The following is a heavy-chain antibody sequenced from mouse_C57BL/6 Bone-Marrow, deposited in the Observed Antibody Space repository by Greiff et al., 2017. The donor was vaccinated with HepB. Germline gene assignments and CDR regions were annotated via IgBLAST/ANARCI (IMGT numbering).Heavy chain of an antibody. J-gene: IGHJ3*01. CDR3: ARVETGTGFAY. V-gene: IGHV5-4*01. D-gene: IGHD4-1*01. Sequence: EVQRVESGGGLVKPGGSLKLSCAASGFTFSSYAMSWVRQTPEKRLDWVATISDGGSYTYYPDNVKGRFTISRDNAKNNLYLQMSHLKSEDTAMYYGARVETGTGFAYWGQGTLVTVSA. CDR2: ISDGGSYT. CDR1: GFTFSSYA.